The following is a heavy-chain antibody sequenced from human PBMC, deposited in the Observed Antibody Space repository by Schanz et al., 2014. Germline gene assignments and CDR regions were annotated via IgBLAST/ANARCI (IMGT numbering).Heavy chain of an antibody. D-gene: IGHD3-10*01. V-gene: IGHV3-7*03. Sequence: EVQLVESGGGLLQPGGSLRLSCAASGFTFGTFWMSWVRQAPGKGLEWVANINQDGSDKSYVDSVKGRFTISRNNAKKSLYLRMNSLRAEDTAVYYCAKDFFIGVARGVIISHDAIDIWGQGTKVTVSS. CDR2: INQDGSDK. CDR1: GFTFGTFW. J-gene: IGHJ3*02. CDR3: AKDFFIGVARGVIISHDAIDI.